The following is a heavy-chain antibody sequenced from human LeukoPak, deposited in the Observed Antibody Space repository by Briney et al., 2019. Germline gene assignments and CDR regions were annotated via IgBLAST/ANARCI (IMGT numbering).Heavy chain of an antibody. CDR3: ARDQSSGHDY. D-gene: IGHD6-19*01. V-gene: IGHV3-74*01. Sequence: GGSLRLSCTASGFTFSSYAMSWVRQAPGEGLEWVSRINIAGSVTTYADSVKGRFTISRDNAKKTLYLQMNSLRAEDTAVYYCARDQSSGHDYWGQGTLVTVSS. CDR1: GFTFSSYA. CDR2: INIAGSVT. J-gene: IGHJ4*02.